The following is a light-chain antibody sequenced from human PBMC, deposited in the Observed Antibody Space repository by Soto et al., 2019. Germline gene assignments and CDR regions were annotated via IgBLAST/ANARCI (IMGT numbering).Light chain of an antibody. Sequence: EIVMTQSPGTLSLSQGERATLSCRASQSVSGNYLSWYQQKLGQAPRLLIYGATSRATGIPDRFSGSVSGTDFTLTISRLEPEDFAVYYCQQYGRSATFTFGPGTKVDIK. J-gene: IGKJ3*01. V-gene: IGKV3-20*01. CDR3: QQYGRSATFT. CDR2: GAT. CDR1: QSVSGNY.